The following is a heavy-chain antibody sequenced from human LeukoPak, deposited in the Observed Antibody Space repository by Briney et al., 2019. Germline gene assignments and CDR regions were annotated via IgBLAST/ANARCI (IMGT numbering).Heavy chain of an antibody. CDR3: AKDVSGTYFAFDV. CDR2: ISNRGST. V-gene: IGHV4-59*02. CDR1: GASVSSHF. Sequence: PSETLSLTCGVSGASVSSHFWSWIRQTPGKGLEWIGYISNRGSTGYNPSLRSRVTISVDAPKNEVSLNLRSVSAADTAVYYCAKDVSGTYFAFDVWGQGRTV. D-gene: IGHD1-26*01. J-gene: IGHJ3*01.